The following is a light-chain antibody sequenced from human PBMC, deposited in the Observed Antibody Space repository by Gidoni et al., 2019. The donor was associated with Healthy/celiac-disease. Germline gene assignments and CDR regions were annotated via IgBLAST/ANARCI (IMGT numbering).Light chain of an antibody. J-gene: IGKJ4*01. Sequence: DIQMTQSPSSLSASVGDRVTITCQASQDISNYLNWYQQKPGKAPKRLIYDASNLETGVPSRFSGSGSGTDFTFTISSLQPEDIATYYCQQYDNLPLLTFGGXTKVEIK. CDR1: QDISNY. V-gene: IGKV1-33*01. CDR3: QQYDNLPLLT. CDR2: DAS.